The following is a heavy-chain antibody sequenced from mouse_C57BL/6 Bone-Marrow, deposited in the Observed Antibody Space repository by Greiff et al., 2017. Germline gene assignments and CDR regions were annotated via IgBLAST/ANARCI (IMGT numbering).Heavy chain of an antibody. Sequence: EVKLMESGGDLVKPGGSLKLSCAASGFTFSSYGMSWVRQTPDKRLAWVATISSGGSYTYYPDSVKGRFTISRDNAKNTLYLQMSSLKSEDTAMYYCARRGYYGFAYWGQGTLVTVSA. CDR3: ARRGYYGFAY. D-gene: IGHD2-3*01. V-gene: IGHV5-6*02. CDR1: GFTFSSYG. J-gene: IGHJ3*01. CDR2: ISSGGSYT.